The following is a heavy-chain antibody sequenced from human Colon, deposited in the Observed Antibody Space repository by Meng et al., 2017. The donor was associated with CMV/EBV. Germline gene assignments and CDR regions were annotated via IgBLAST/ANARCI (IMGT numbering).Heavy chain of an antibody. J-gene: IGHJ4*02. CDR3: ITGVRTPFLY. Sequence: ASVKVSCKVSGHPLTALSIHWVRQAPGKGLEWVAGFDPEDGETLYAQKFQGRITVTEDTSTDTGYMDLRSLTSEDTAVYYCITGVRTPFLYWGQGTLVTVSS. D-gene: IGHD4/OR15-4a*01. V-gene: IGHV1-24*01. CDR1: GHPLTALS. CDR2: FDPEDGET.